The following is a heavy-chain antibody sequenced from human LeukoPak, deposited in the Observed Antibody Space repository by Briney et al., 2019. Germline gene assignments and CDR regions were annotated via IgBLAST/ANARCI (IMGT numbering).Heavy chain of an antibody. D-gene: IGHD3-10*01. CDR1: GGSIRSSSYY. J-gene: IGHJ2*01. V-gene: IGHV4-39*07. Sequence: SSETLSLTCTVSGGSIRSSSYYWGWIRQPPGKGLEWIGSIYYSGSTDYNPSLKSRVTISLDRSKIQFSLKLSSVTAADTAVYYCARDSWGVRWYFDLWGRGTLVTVSS. CDR2: IYYSGST. CDR3: ARDSWGVRWYFDL.